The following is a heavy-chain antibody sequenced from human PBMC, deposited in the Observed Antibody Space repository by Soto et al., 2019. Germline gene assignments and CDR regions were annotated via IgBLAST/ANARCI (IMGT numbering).Heavy chain of an antibody. Sequence: KTSETLSLTCTVSGGSISSYYWSWIRQPPGKGLEWIGYIYYSGSTNYNPSLKSRVTISVDTSKNQFSLKLSSVTAADTAVYYCARGKLSHLYYYYYGMDVWGQGTTVTVSS. V-gene: IGHV4-59*01. D-gene: IGHD2-15*01. CDR3: ARGKLSHLYYYYYGMDV. CDR1: GGSISSYY. CDR2: IYYSGST. J-gene: IGHJ6*02.